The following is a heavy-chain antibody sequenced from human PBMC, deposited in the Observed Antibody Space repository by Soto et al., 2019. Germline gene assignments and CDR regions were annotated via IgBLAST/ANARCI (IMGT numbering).Heavy chain of an antibody. V-gene: IGHV3-74*01. D-gene: IGHD3-16*01. CDR3: ARGWVEELPRQPPSDY. CDR1: GFTFSRYW. Sequence: EVQLVESGGGLVQPGGSLRLSCAASGFTFSRYWMHWVRQVPGEGLLWVSRINSDGSRTSYADSVRGRFTISRDKGKNTLYLQMKSLGVEDTAVYFCARGWVEELPRQPPSDYWGQGTLVTVSS. J-gene: IGHJ4*02. CDR2: INSDGSRT.